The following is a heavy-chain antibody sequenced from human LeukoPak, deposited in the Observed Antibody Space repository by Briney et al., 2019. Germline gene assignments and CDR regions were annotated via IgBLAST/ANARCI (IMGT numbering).Heavy chain of an antibody. Sequence: PSETLSLTCTVSGGSISSSSYYWGWIRQPPGKGLEWIGCIYYSGSTYYNPSLKSRVTISVDTSKNQFSLKLSSVTAADTAVYYCARDRYSNPYYFDYWGQGTLVTDSS. CDR3: ARDRYSNPYYFDY. V-gene: IGHV4-39*07. CDR1: GGSISSSSYY. J-gene: IGHJ4*02. CDR2: IYYSGST. D-gene: IGHD6-13*01.